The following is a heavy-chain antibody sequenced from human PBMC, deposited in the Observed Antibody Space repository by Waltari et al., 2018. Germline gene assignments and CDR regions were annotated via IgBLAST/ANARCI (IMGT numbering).Heavy chain of an antibody. D-gene: IGHD1-26*01. CDR1: GYTFTDYY. CDR3: ATRGPVGATTADAFDI. Sequence: EVQLVQSGAEVKKPGATVKISCKASGYTFTDYYMHWVQQAPGKGLEWMGRVDPEDGETIYAEKCQGRVTITADTSTDTAYMELSSLRSEDTAVYYCATRGPVGATTADAFDIWGQGTMVTVSS. V-gene: IGHV1-69-2*01. CDR2: VDPEDGET. J-gene: IGHJ3*02.